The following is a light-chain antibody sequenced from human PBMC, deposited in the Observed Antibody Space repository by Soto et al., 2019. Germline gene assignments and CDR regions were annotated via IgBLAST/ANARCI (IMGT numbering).Light chain of an antibody. CDR2: SNN. CDR1: SSNIGSNY. V-gene: IGLV1-47*02. Sequence: QSALTQPPSASGTPGQRVTISCSGSSSNIGSNYVYWYQQLPGTAPKLLIYSNNQRPSGVPDRFSGSKSGTSASLAISGLRSEDEADYYCAAWDDSLSGHNYVFGTGTKLTVL. CDR3: AAWDDSLSGHNYV. J-gene: IGLJ1*01.